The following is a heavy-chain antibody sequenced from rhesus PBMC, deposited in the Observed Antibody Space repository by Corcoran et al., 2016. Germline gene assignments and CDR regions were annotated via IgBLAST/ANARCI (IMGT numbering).Heavy chain of an antibody. D-gene: IGHD3-9*01. CDR3: AGNPNLSRSRFDV. Sequence: QVQLQESGPGLVKPSETLSLTCAVSGVSIIGGYVLSWIRSPPGKGLECSGHMFGRTHHTYHHPSLKGRIQISRDTSKNQVSLQLSSVTAAATAVYYCAGNPNLSRSRFDVWGPGVLVTVSS. J-gene: IGHJ5-1*01. V-gene: IGHV4-76*01. CDR1: GVSIIGGYV. CDR2: MFGRTHHT.